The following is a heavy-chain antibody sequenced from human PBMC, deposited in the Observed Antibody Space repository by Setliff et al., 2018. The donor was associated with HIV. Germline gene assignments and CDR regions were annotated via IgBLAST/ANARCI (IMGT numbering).Heavy chain of an antibody. CDR1: GFDFDNLY. V-gene: IGHV3-11*04. D-gene: IGHD2-21*02. CDR2: INVGGGTK. CDR3: LTHHGDPDY. Sequence: SLRLSCAASGFDFDNLYMAWIRQAPGKGLEWVSYINVGGGTKYYADSVRGRFTISRDDAKNSLYLQMKFLRAEDTAVYYCLTHHGDPDYWGRGTLVTVSS. J-gene: IGHJ4*02.